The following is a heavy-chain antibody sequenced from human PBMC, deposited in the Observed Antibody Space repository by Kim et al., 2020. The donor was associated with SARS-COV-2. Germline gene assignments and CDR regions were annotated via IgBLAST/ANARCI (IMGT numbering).Heavy chain of an antibody. CDR1: GGSISSYY. V-gene: IGHV4-59*01. J-gene: IGHJ5*02. CDR3: ARSYCSSASCYGGGEYNWFDP. D-gene: IGHD2-2*01. Sequence: SETLSLTCTVSGGSISSYYWSWIRQPPGKGLEWIGYIYYSGSTNYNPSLKSRVTISVDTSKNQFSLKLSSVTAADTAVYYCARSYCSSASCYGGGEYNWFDPWGQGTLVTVSS. CDR2: IYYSGST.